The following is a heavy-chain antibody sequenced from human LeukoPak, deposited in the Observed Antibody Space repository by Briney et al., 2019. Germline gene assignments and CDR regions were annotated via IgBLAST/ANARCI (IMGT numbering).Heavy chain of an antibody. CDR2: IYHSGST. V-gene: IGHV4-30-2*01. Sequence: SQTLSLTCTVSGGSISSGGYYWSWIRQPPGKGLEWIGYIYHSGSTYYNPSLKSRVTISVDRSKNQFSLKLSSVTAADTAVYYCARGERTIFGVVPREFDYWGQGTLVTVSS. D-gene: IGHD3-3*01. J-gene: IGHJ4*02. CDR3: ARGERTIFGVVPREFDY. CDR1: GGSISSGGYY.